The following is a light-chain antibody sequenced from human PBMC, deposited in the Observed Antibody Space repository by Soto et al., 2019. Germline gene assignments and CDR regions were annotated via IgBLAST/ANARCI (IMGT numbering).Light chain of an antibody. CDR2: DVS. Sequence: DIQMTQSPSTLSASVGDRVTITCRASQSISNWLAWYQQKPGKAPKILIYDVSTLQSGAPSRFSGTGSETEFTLTISSLQPDDFATYYCQQYNNFPVTFGKGT. CDR3: QQYNNFPVT. J-gene: IGKJ2*01. V-gene: IGKV1-5*01. CDR1: QSISNW.